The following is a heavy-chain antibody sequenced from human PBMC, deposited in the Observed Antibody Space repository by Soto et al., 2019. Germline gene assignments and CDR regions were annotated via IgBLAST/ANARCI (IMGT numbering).Heavy chain of an antibody. V-gene: IGHV4-4*07. Sequence: SETLSLACTVSGGSISSIYWSWIRQPAGKGLEWIGRIYSGGRNNYNPSLKSRVTMSVDTSKNQFSLRLSPVTAADTAMYYCARGRSRWDYWGQGTLVTVSS. CDR3: ARGRSRWDY. D-gene: IGHD6-13*01. J-gene: IGHJ4*02. CDR2: IYSGGRN. CDR1: GGSISSIY.